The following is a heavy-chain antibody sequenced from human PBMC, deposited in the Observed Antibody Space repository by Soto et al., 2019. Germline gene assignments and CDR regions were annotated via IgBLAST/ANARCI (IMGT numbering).Heavy chain of an antibody. CDR3: DRESSRSSYSDGMDV. Sequence: QVQLQESGPGLVKPSQTLSLTCTVSGGSISSGDYYSSWIRQPPGKGLEGIGYIYYSGSTYYNPSLKRRVTISVDTHKHQFSLKLSSVTAADTAVYSCDRESSRSSYSDGMDVWGQWTTVPVSS. D-gene: IGHD6-13*01. CDR2: IYYSGST. CDR1: GGSISSGDYY. J-gene: IGHJ6*02. V-gene: IGHV4-30-4*01.